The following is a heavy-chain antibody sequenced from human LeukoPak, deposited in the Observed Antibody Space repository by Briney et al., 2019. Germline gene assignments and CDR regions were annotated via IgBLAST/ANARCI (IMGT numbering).Heavy chain of an antibody. CDR3: ARSANGGGDY. D-gene: IGHD2-8*01. CDR2: IDPNRGGT. Sequence: ASVKVSCKASGYTFTGNYMHWVRQAPGQGLEWMGWIDPNRGGTDYAQKFQGRVTMTRDMSISTAYMELSRLKSDDTAIYYCARSANGGGDYWGQGTLVTVSS. J-gene: IGHJ4*02. V-gene: IGHV1-2*02. CDR1: GYTFTGNY.